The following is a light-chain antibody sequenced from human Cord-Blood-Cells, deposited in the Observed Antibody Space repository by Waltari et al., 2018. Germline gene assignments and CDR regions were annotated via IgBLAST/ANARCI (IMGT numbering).Light chain of an antibody. V-gene: IGLV2-14*01. CDR2: DVS. Sequence: QSALTQPASVSGSPGQSITISCTGTSSDVGGYNYVSWYQQHPGKAPKLMSYDVSKRPSGVSNRFSGSQSGNTASLNISWLQAEDEADYYCSSYTSSSTVVFGGGTKLTVL. CDR3: SSYTSSSTVV. CDR1: SSDVGGYNY. J-gene: IGLJ2*01.